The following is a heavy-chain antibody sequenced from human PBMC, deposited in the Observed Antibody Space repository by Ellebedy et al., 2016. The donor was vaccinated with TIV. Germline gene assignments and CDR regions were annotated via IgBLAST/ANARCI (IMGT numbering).Heavy chain of an antibody. CDR3: AREMGRIDY. V-gene: IGHV3-11*06. J-gene: IGHJ4*02. CDR2: ITSSGSYT. Sequence: GGSLRLSXAASGFTFSDYYMSWIRQAPGKGLEWVSYITSSGSYTNSADSVKGRFTTSSDNAKKSLYLQMNSLRAEDTAVYYCAREMGRIDYWGRGTLVTVSS. CDR1: GFTFSDYY. D-gene: IGHD3-16*01.